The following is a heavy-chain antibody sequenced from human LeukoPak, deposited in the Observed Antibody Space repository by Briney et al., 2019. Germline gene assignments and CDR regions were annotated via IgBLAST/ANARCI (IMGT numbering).Heavy chain of an antibody. V-gene: IGHV3-23*01. CDR2: ISGSGGST. J-gene: IGHJ4*02. Sequence: PGGSLRLSCVASGFTFGKYWMSWVRQAPGKGLEWVSAISGSGGSTYYADSVKGRFTISRDNSKNTLYLQMNSLRAEDTAVYYCAKGDLWLADYWGQGTLVTVSS. CDR3: AKGDLWLADY. D-gene: IGHD5-18*01. CDR1: GFTFGKYW.